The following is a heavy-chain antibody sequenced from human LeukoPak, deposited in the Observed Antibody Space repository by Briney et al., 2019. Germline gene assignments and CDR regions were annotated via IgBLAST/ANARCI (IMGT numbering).Heavy chain of an antibody. CDR1: GGSVSSGDYY. CDR3: VRRMVGAIRPFDY. V-gene: IGHV4-30-4*01. D-gene: IGHD1-26*01. CDR2: MYYSGST. Sequence: SQTLSLTCTVSGGSVSSGDYYWSWIRQPPGKGLEWIGYMYYSGSTYYNPSLKSRVNISVDTFKNQFSLKLSSVTAADTAVYYCVRRMVGAIRPFDYWGQGTLVTVSS. J-gene: IGHJ4*02.